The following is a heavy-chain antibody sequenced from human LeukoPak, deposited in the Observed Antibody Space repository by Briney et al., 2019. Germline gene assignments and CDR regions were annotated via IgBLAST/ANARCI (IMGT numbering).Heavy chain of an antibody. D-gene: IGHD6-19*01. CDR1: GYTFTDYY. CDR2: VSPSSGGT. J-gene: IGHJ4*02. CDR3: AIRRRSGWPFDF. V-gene: IGHV1-2*02. Sequence: ASVEVSCKASGYTFTDYYIHWVRQAPGQGLEWMGWVSPSSGGTLYAQEFQGRVTLTRDTSISTACMELSSLRSDDTAVYFCAIRRRSGWPFDFWGQGSLVTVSS.